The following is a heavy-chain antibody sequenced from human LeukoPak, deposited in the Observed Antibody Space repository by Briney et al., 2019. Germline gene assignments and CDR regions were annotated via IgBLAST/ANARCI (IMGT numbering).Heavy chain of an antibody. D-gene: IGHD5-18*01. V-gene: IGHV4-39*07. Sequence: SETLSLTCTVSGGSISSSSYYWGWIRQPPGKGLEWIGSIYYSGSTYYNPSLKSRVTISVDTSKNQFSLKLSSVTAADTAVYYCARRRGGYSYLQGFDFDYWGQGTLVTVSS. CDR2: IYYSGST. CDR3: ARRRGGYSYLQGFDFDY. CDR1: GGSISSSSYY. J-gene: IGHJ4*02.